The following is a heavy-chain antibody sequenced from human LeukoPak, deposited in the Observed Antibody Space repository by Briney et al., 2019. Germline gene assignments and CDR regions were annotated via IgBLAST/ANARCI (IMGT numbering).Heavy chain of an antibody. CDR3: ATMQLGYCSSTSCYHWFDP. CDR2: FDPEDGET. J-gene: IGHJ5*02. Sequence: ASVKVSCKVSGYTLTELSMHWVRQAPGKGLEWMGGFDPEDGETIYAQKFQRRVTMTEDTSTDTAYMELSSLRSEDTAVYYCATMQLGYCSSTSCYHWFDPWGQGTLVTVSS. V-gene: IGHV1-24*01. CDR1: GYTLTELS. D-gene: IGHD2-2*01.